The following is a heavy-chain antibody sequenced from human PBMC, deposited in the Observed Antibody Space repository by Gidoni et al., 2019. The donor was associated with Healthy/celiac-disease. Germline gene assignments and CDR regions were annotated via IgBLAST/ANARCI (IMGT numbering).Heavy chain of an antibody. V-gene: IGHV3-73*02. CDR1: GLPFRGSA. CDR3: TPLWLGNYYYGMDV. CDR2: IRSKANSYAT. Sequence: EVQLVESGGGLVQPGGSLTLSCPASGLPFRGSARHWVRQAPGKGLEWVGRIRSKANSYATAYAASVKGRFTISRDDSKNTAYLQMNSLKTEDTAVYYCTPLWLGNYYYGMDVWGQGTTVTVSS. D-gene: IGHD6-19*01. J-gene: IGHJ6*02.